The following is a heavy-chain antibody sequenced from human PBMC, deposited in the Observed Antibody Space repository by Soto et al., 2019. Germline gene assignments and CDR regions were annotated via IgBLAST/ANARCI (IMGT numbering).Heavy chain of an antibody. J-gene: IGHJ4*02. CDR3: AGGVAGTGFDL. V-gene: IGHV6-1*01. CDR2: TYFGSERTP. D-gene: IGHD6-19*01. CDR1: LDSVSSNTAA. Sequence: QTLSLTSALTLDSVSSNTAAWNWIRSSPSRGREWLGRTYFGSERTPDYAVSVKSRITDKPETSKNHFSRQLSSVTTDHTAADYCAGGVAGTGFDLWGQGTLVTVSS.